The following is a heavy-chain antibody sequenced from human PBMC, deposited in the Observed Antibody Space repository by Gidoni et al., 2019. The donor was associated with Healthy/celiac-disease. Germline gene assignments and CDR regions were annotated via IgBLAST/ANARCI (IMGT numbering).Heavy chain of an antibody. CDR1: GGSISSSSYY. D-gene: IGHD1-26*01. V-gene: IGHV4-39*01. J-gene: IGHJ4*02. CDR3: ASKAVGAIFDY. CDR2: IYYSGST. Sequence: QLQLQESGPGLVKPSETLSLTCTVSGGSISSSSYYWGWIRQPPGKGLEWIGSIYYSGSTYYNPSLKSRVTISVDTSKNQFSLKLSSVTAADTAVYYCASKAVGAIFDYWGQGTLVTVSS.